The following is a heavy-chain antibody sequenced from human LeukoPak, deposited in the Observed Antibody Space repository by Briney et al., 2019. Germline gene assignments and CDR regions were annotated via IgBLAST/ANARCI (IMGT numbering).Heavy chain of an antibody. J-gene: IGHJ4*02. CDR3: ARDQEGFGY. V-gene: IGHV1-46*01. CDR1: GYTFTSNY. Sequence: ASVKVSCKASGYTFTSNYIHWVRQAPGQGLEWMGMIYPRDGSTSYAQKSQGRVTVTRDTSTSTVHMELSGLRSEDTAVYYCARDQEGFGYWGQGTLVTVSS. CDR2: IYPRDGST.